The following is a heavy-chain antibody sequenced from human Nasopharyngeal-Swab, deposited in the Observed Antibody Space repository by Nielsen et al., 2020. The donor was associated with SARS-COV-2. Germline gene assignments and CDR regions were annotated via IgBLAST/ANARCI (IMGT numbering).Heavy chain of an antibody. CDR2: IYYSGST. D-gene: IGHD3-22*01. V-gene: IGHV4-61*01. J-gene: IGHJ4*02. CDR1: GGSVSSGSYY. Sequence: SETLSLTCTVSGGSVSSGSYYWSWIRQPPGKGLEWIGYIYYSGSTNYNPSLKSRVTISVDTSKNQFYLKVSSVTAADTAVYYCARGQDSNYYDSSGYYFYFDYWGQGTLVTVSS. CDR3: ARGQDSNYYDSSGYYFYFDY.